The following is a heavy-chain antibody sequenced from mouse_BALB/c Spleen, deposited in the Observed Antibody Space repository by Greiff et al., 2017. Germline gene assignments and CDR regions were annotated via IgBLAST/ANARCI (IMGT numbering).Heavy chain of an antibody. D-gene: IGHD2-4*01. CDR3: ARGITTGPLPSFAY. J-gene: IGHJ3*01. CDR1: GYTFTSYY. V-gene: IGHV1S56*01. Sequence: QVKLQQSGPELVKPGASVRISCKASGYTFTSYYIHWVKQRPGQGLEWIGWIYPGNVNTKYNEKFKGKATLTADKSSSTAYMQLSSLTSEDSAVYFCARGITTGPLPSFAYWGQGTLVTVSA. CDR2: IYPGNVNT.